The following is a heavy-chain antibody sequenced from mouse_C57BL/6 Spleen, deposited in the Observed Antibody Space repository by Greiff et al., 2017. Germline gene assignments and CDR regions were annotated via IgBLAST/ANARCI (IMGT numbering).Heavy chain of an antibody. CDR2: IYPGDGDT. D-gene: IGHD1-1*01. CDR1: GYAFSSSW. Sequence: QVQLQPSGPELVKPGASVKISCKASGYAFSSSWMNWVKQRPGKGLEWIGRIYPGDGDTNYNGKFKGKATLTADKSSSTAYMQLSSLTSEDSAVYFCARGYYGSSYEFFDYWGQGTTLTVSS. CDR3: ARGYYGSSYEFFDY. J-gene: IGHJ2*01. V-gene: IGHV1-82*01.